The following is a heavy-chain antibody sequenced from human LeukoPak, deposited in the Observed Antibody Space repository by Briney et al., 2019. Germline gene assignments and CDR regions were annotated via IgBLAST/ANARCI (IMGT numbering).Heavy chain of an antibody. J-gene: IGHJ3*02. CDR3: AREGIYCTNGVCGDHYDAFDI. Sequence: SETLSLTCTVSGGSISNYYWSWIRQPPGKGLEWIGYIYYSGSTNYNPPLKSRVTISVDTSKNQFSLKLSSVTAADTAVYYCAREGIYCTNGVCGDHYDAFDIWGQGTMVTVSS. CDR1: GGSISNYY. V-gene: IGHV4-59*01. CDR2: IYYSGST. D-gene: IGHD2-8*01.